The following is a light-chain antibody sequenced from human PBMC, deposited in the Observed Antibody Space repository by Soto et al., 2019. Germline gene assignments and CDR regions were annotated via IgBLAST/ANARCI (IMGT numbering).Light chain of an antibody. CDR2: EVN. V-gene: IGLV2-23*02. Sequence: QSALTQPASVSGSPGQSITISCTGTNSDVGSYDLVSWYQQHPGKAPKLMIFEVNKRPSGVSNRFSGSKSGTTASLTISGLQAEYESDYYCCSYAGGSTYVLFGGGTKLTVL. J-gene: IGLJ3*02. CDR3: CSYAGGSTYVL. CDR1: NSDVGSYDL.